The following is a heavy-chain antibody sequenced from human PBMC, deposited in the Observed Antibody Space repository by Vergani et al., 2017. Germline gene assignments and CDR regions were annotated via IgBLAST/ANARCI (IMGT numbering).Heavy chain of an antibody. Sequence: QEQLQESGPRLLKPSQTLSLTCAVSGFSITRADTWWTWIRRSPGKGLEWIGRVSSSGTSSSYNPSLGDRPAISLDTSKNQFSLSLSSVTAADTAVYYCARGQWVFEAWSQGIPVTVSS. V-gene: IGHV4-30-4*08. CDR2: VSSSGTSS. J-gene: IGHJ4*02. CDR1: GFSITRADTW. CDR3: ARGQWVFEA. D-gene: IGHD6-19*01.